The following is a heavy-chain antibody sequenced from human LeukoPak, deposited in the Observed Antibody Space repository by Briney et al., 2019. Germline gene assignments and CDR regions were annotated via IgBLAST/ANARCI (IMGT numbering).Heavy chain of an antibody. V-gene: IGHV3-21*01. Sequence: GGSLRLSCAASGFTFSSYSMNWVRQAPGKGLEWVSSISSSSSYIYYADSVKGRFTISRDNAKNSLYLQMNSLRAEDTAVYYCAREGSEGYSHGFMDVWGKGTTVTVSS. J-gene: IGHJ6*03. CDR1: GFTFSSYS. CDR3: AREGSEGYSHGFMDV. CDR2: ISSSSSYI. D-gene: IGHD5-18*01.